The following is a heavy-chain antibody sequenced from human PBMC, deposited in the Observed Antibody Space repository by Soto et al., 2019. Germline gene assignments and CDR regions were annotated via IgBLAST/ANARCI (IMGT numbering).Heavy chain of an antibody. D-gene: IGHD2-21*01. CDR3: ARVGILWWPRLDAFDI. J-gene: IGHJ3*02. V-gene: IGHV1-18*01. CDR1: CYTFTSYG. CDR2: ISAYNGNT. Sequence: ASVKVSCKASCYTFTSYGISWVRQAPGQGLEWMGWISAYNGNTNYAQKLQGRVTMTTDTSTSTAYMELRSLRSDDTAVYYCARVGILWWPRLDAFDIWGQGTMVTVSS.